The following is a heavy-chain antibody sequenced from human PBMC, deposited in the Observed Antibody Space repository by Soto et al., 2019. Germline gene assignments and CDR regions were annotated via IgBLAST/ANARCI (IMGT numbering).Heavy chain of an antibody. D-gene: IGHD1-26*01. CDR2: TYYRSKWYN. V-gene: IGHV6-1*01. CDR1: GDSVSSNSAA. J-gene: IGHJ4*02. CDR3: ARGEQYSGRIFDH. Sequence: QVQLQQSGPGLVKPSQTLSVTCGISGDSVSSNSAAWNWLRQSPSRGLEWLGRTYYRSKWYNDYAVSVESRITIKPDTSKNHFSLQLNFVTPEDTAVYFCARGEQYSGRIFDHWGQGTLVTVSS.